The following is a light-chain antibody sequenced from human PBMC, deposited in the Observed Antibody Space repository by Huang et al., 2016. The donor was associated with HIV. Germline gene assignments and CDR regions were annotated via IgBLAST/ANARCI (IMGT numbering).Light chain of an antibody. CDR3: QQLNDYPRIT. CDR2: DAS. CDR1: QGISSY. Sequence: IQLTQSPSSLSASVGDRVTITCRASQGISSYLAWYQQKPGKAPKLLIYDASTLQSGVPSRFSGSGSGTDFTLTISSLQPEDFATYFCQQLNDYPRITFGQGTRLEIK. V-gene: IGKV1-9*01. J-gene: IGKJ5*01.